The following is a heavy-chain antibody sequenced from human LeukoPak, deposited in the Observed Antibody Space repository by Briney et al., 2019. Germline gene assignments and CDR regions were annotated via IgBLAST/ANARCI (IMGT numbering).Heavy chain of an antibody. D-gene: IGHD3-10*01. CDR2: IRYYGSNK. J-gene: IGHJ4*02. CDR3: AKDGWFGEFFDY. CDR1: GFTFSIYG. V-gene: IGHV3-30*02. Sequence: PGGSLRLSCAASGFTFSIYGMHWLRQAPGKGLEWVAFIRYYGSNKYYADCVKGRFTISRDNSKHTLYLQMHSLRAEDTAVYYCAKDGWFGEFFDYWGQGTLVTVSS.